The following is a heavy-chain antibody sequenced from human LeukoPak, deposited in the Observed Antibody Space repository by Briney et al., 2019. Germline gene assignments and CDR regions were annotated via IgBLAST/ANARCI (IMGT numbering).Heavy chain of an antibody. CDR1: GYTFTSYE. Sequence: ASVKVSCKASGYTFTSYEINWGRQATGQGLEWMGWMNGNSGNTDYAQKFQGRITMTWNTSISTAYMELSSLRSEDTAVYYCARQDYGDSGGVYYYYDMDVWGQGTTVTVSS. CDR3: ARQDYGDSGGVYYYYDMDV. D-gene: IGHD4-17*01. J-gene: IGHJ6*02. CDR2: MNGNSGNT. V-gene: IGHV1-8*01.